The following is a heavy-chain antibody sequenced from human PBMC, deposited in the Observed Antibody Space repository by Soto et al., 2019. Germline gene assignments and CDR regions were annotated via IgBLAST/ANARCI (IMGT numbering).Heavy chain of an antibody. CDR2: IIPIFGTA. D-gene: IGHD2-15*01. V-gene: IGHV1-69*01. CDR1: GGTFSSYA. J-gene: IGHJ6*02. CDR3: ARGTNFGSGGSPNYYSGMDV. Sequence: QVQLVQSGAEVKKPGSSVKVSCKASGGTFSSYAISWVRQAPGQGLEWMGGIIPIFGTANYAQKFQGRVTITADESTSTAYMELSSLRSEDTAVYYCARGTNFGSGGSPNYYSGMDVWGQGTTVTGSS.